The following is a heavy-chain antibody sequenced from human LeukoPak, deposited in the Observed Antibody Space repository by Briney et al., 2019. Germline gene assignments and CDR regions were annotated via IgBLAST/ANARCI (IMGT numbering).Heavy chain of an antibody. CDR1: GYTFTAYY. D-gene: IGHD3-10*01. J-gene: IGHJ4*02. CDR3: ARVKAYGGAGDFDY. V-gene: IGHV1-2*02. CDR2: INPNSGGT. Sequence: ASVKVSCKASGYTFTAYYIHWVRQAPGQGLEWMGWINPNSGGTNSAQKFQGRVTMTRDTSISTAYMELSRLTSDDTAVYFCARVKAYGGAGDFDYWGPGTVVTVSP.